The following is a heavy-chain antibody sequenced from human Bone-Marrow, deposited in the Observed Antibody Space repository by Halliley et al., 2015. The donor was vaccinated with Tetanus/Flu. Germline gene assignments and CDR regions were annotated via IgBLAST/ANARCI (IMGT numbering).Heavy chain of an antibody. J-gene: IGHJ4*02. D-gene: IGHD3-10*01. CDR2: TNEDGSVK. Sequence: RGWVANTNEDGSVKLYVDSVKGRFTIPRDNGKNSLYLQMNSLRVEDTALYYCTRGVRSGGWGQGTLVTVSS. CDR3: TRGVRSGG. V-gene: IGHV3-7*01.